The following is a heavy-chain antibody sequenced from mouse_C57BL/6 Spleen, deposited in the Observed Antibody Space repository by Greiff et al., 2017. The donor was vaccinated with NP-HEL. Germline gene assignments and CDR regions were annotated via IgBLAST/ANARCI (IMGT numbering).Heavy chain of an antibody. Sequence: EVQLQQSVAELVRPGASVKLSCTASGFNIKNTYMHWVKQRPEQGLEWIGRIDPANGNTKYAAKFQGKATITAATSSNTAYLQLSSLTSEDTAIYYCARYSNYKSYYFDYWGQGTTLTVSS. CDR2: IDPANGNT. CDR3: ARYSNYKSYYFDY. CDR1: GFNIKNTY. J-gene: IGHJ2*01. V-gene: IGHV14-3*01. D-gene: IGHD2-5*01.